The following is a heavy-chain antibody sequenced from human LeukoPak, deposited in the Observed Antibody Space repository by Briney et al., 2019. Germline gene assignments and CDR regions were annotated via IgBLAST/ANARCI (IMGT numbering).Heavy chain of an antibody. V-gene: IGHV1-18*01. CDR2: ISAYNGNT. Sequence: ASVRVSCKASGYTFTSYGISWVRQAPGQGLEWMGWISAYNGNTNYAQKLQGRVTMTTDTSTSTAYMELRSLRSDDTAVYYCARDVDTAMVRYFDYWGQGTLVTVSS. CDR1: GYTFTSYG. D-gene: IGHD5-18*01. J-gene: IGHJ4*02. CDR3: ARDVDTAMVRYFDY.